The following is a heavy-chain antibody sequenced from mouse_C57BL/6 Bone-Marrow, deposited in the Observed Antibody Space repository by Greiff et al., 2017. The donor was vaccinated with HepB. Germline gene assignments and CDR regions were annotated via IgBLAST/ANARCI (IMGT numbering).Heavy chain of an antibody. Sequence: QVQLQQPGAELVKPGASVKMSCKASGYTFTSYWITWVKQRPGQGLEWIGDIYPGSGSTNYNEKFKSKATLTVDTSSSTAYMQISSLTSEDSAVYYCARYYGSSFWYFDVWGTGTTVTVSS. J-gene: IGHJ1*03. V-gene: IGHV1-55*01. CDR3: ARYYGSSFWYFDV. CDR2: IYPGSGST. CDR1: GYTFTSYW. D-gene: IGHD1-1*01.